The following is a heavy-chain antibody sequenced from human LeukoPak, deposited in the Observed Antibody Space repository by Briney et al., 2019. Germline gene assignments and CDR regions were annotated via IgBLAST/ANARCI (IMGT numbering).Heavy chain of an antibody. D-gene: IGHD2-15*01. Sequence: GGSLRLSCTASGFTFGDYAMTWVRQAPGKGLEWAGFIRSKAYGGTTEYAASVKGRFTISRDDSKSIAYLQMNSLKTEDTAVYYCTREGQGGTWSRPEYWGQGTLVTVSS. CDR3: TREGQGGTWSRPEY. CDR1: GFTFGDYA. V-gene: IGHV3-49*04. CDR2: IRSKAYGGTT. J-gene: IGHJ4*02.